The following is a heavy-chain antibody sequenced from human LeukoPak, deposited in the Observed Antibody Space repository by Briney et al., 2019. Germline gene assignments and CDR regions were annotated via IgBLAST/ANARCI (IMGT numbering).Heavy chain of an antibody. Sequence: WGSLRLSCEASGFTFSNYWMHWVRQAPGKGLVWVSRINSDGSSTSYADSVRGRFTISRDNAKNTLYLQMNSLRAEDTAVYYCAPNWFDPWGQGTLVTVSS. CDR1: GFTFSNYW. CDR3: APNWFDP. CDR2: INSDGSST. J-gene: IGHJ5*02. V-gene: IGHV3-74*01.